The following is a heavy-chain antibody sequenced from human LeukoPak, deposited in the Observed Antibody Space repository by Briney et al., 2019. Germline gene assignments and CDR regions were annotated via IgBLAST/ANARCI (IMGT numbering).Heavy chain of an antibody. CDR3: ATTRIAAAGLTDV. CDR1: GFTFSSYS. CDR2: ISSSSSYI. J-gene: IGHJ6*02. Sequence: PGGSLRLSCAASGFTFSSYSMNWVRQAPGKGLEWVSSISSSSSYIYCADSVKGRFTISRDNAKNSLYLQMNSLRAEDTAVYYCATTRIAAAGLTDVWGQGTTVTVSS. D-gene: IGHD6-13*01. V-gene: IGHV3-21*01.